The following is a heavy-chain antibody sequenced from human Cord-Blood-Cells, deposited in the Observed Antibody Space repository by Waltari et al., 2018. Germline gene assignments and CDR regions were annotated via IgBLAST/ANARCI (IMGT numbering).Heavy chain of an antibody. Sequence: QLQLQESGPGLVKPSETLSLTCTVSGGSISSSSYYWGWIRQPPGKGLEWIGSIYYSGGTSYNPSLKSRVTISVDTSKNQFSLKLSSVTAADTAVYYCARQGRDFWSGYAFDIWGQGTMVTVSS. CDR1: GGSISSSSYY. CDR3: ARQGRDFWSGYAFDI. D-gene: IGHD3-3*01. CDR2: IYYSGGT. J-gene: IGHJ3*02. V-gene: IGHV4-39*01.